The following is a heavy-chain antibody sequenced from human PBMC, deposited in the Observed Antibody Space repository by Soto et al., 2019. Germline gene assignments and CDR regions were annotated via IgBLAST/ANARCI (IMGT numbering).Heavy chain of an antibody. Sequence: QVQLVQSGAEVKKPGASVKVSCKASGYTFTSYGISWVRQAPGQGLEGMGWISAYNGNTNYAQKLQGRVTMTTDTYTSTAYMELRSLRSDDTAVYYCARDRTYYDFWSGIYYYYGLDVWGQGTTVTVSS. V-gene: IGHV1-18*01. CDR1: GYTFTSYG. CDR3: ARDRTYYDFWSGIYYYYGLDV. CDR2: ISAYNGNT. D-gene: IGHD3-3*01. J-gene: IGHJ6*02.